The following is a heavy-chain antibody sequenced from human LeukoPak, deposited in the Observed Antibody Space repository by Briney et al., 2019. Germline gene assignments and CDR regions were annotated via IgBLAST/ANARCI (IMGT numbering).Heavy chain of an antibody. D-gene: IGHD2-15*01. CDR2: ISRSGGTT. V-gene: IGHV3-23*01. CDR1: GFTFSSYD. CDR3: AKRGGTESFYYFYYMDV. J-gene: IGHJ6*03. Sequence: GSLRLSCAASGFTFSSYDMTWVRQTPGKGLEWVALISRSGGTTYYADSVKGRFTISRDNSKNTLYLQMNSLRAEDTAEYYCAKRGGTESFYYFYYMDVWGKGTTVTVSS.